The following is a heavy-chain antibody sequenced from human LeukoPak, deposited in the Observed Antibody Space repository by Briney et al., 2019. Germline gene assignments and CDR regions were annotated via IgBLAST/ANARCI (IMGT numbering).Heavy chain of an antibody. CDR2: IYYSGST. D-gene: IGHD5-12*01. J-gene: IGHJ4*02. Sequence: SETLSLACTVSGGYISSSSYYWGWIRQPPGKGLVWIGSIYYSGSTYYNPSLKSRVTISVDTSKNQFSLKLSSVTAADTAVYYCARLDIVATMGFDYWGQGTLVTVSS. CDR3: ARLDIVATMGFDY. V-gene: IGHV4-39*01. CDR1: GGYISSSSYY.